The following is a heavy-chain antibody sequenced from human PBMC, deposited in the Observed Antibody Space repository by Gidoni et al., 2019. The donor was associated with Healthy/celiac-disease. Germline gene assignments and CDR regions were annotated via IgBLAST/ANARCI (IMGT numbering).Heavy chain of an antibody. CDR2: INWNGGST. CDR1: GFTFADYG. D-gene: IGHD6-19*01. J-gene: IGHJ4*02. V-gene: IGHV3-20*04. Sequence: EVQLVESGGGVVRPGGSLRLSCAASGFTFADYGMSWDRQAPGKGPEWVCGINWNGGSTGYADSVKGRFTISRDNAKHFLYLQMNSLRAEDTALYYCARSTYRSSSGWSHCDYWGQGTLVTVSS. CDR3: ARSTYRSSSGWSHCDY.